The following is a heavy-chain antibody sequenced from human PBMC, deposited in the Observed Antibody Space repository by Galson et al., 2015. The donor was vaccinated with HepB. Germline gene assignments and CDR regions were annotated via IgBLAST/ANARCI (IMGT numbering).Heavy chain of an antibody. D-gene: IGHD3-22*01. J-gene: IGHJ1*01. CDR3: ARDATYYYDSSGYPEYFQH. CDR2: IYSGGST. V-gene: IGHV3-66*01. CDR1: GFTVSSNY. Sequence: SLRLSCAASGFTVSSNYMSWVRQAPGKGLEWVSVIYSGGSTYYADSVKGRFTISRDNSKNTLYLQMNSLRAEDTAVYYCARDATYYYDSSGYPEYFQHWGQGTLVTVSS.